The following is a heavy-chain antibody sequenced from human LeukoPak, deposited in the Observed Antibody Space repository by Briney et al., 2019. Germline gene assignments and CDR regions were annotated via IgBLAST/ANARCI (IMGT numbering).Heavy chain of an antibody. CDR3: AREGLGRIAWSGYYQDYYFDY. CDR1: GYTFTAYY. D-gene: IGHD3-3*01. V-gene: IGHV1-2*04. CDR2: ITPNSGGT. J-gene: IGHJ4*02. Sequence: GASVTVSSKASGYTFTAYYMNWVRQAPGQGLEWMGWITPNSGGTNYAQKFQGWVTMTRDTSISTAYMELSRLRSDDTAVYYCAREGLGRIAWSGYYQDYYFDYWGQGTLVTVSS.